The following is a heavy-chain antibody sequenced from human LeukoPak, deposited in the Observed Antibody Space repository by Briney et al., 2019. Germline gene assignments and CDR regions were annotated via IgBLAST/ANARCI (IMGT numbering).Heavy chain of an antibody. CDR1: GGSISSSSYY. CDR2: IYYSGST. Sequence: SETLSLTCTVSGGSISSSSYYWGWIRQPPGKGLEWIGSIYYSGSTYYNPSLKSRVTISVYTSKNQFSLKLSSVTAADTAVYYCARGLRHDFYDSSGYSFDYWGQGTLVTVSS. CDR3: ARGLRHDFYDSSGYSFDY. D-gene: IGHD3-22*01. V-gene: IGHV4-39*07. J-gene: IGHJ4*02.